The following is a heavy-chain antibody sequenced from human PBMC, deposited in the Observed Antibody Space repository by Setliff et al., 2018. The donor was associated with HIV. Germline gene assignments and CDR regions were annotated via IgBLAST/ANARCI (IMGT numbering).Heavy chain of an antibody. Sequence: SEILSLTCAVYGVSFSGYYWSWIRQPPGKGLEWIGEINHRGITNYSPSLKSRVTISVDTSKNQFSLKLRSVTAADTAVYYCARVVWMAAAGTIDYYYYGMDIWGQGTTVTVS. CDR2: INHRGIT. V-gene: IGHV4-34*01. J-gene: IGHJ6*02. D-gene: IGHD6-13*01. CDR3: ARVVWMAAAGTIDYYYYGMDI. CDR1: GVSFSGYY.